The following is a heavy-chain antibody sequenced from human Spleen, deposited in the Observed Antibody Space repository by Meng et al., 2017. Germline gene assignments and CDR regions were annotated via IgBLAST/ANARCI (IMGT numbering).Heavy chain of an antibody. V-gene: IGHV3-23*01. CDR2: ISGSGGST. Sequence: GESLKISCAASGFTVSSNYMSWVRQAPGKGLEWVSAISGSGGSTYYADSVKGRFTISRDNSKNTLYLQMNSLRAEDTAVYYCAKEKMRRDAFDIWGQGTMVTVSS. CDR1: GFTVSSNY. J-gene: IGHJ3*02. CDR3: AKEKMRRDAFDI.